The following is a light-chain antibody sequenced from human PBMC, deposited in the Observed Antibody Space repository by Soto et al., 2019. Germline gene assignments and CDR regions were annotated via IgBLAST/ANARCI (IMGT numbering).Light chain of an antibody. V-gene: IGKV3-15*01. CDR2: GAS. Sequence: IRQSLATLSVSLGGRATPSCRARQSVSSNLAWYQQKPGQAPRLLIYGASTRATGVPASFSGSGSGTEFTLTISSLQSEDFAVYYCQQYNDWLLTFGGGTKVELK. CDR3: QQYNDWLLT. CDR1: QSVSSN. J-gene: IGKJ4*01.